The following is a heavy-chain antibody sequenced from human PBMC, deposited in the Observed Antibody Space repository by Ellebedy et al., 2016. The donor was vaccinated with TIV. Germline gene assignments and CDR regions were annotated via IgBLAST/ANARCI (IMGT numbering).Heavy chain of an antibody. D-gene: IGHD3-22*01. CDR1: GFTFSDYY. V-gene: IGHV3-11*01. Sequence: PGGSLRLSCAASGFTFSDYYMSWIRQAPGKGLEWVSYISSSGSTIYYADSVKGRFTISRDNAKNSLYLQMNSLRAEDTAVYYCAKGRGGGSDTSAPRYYFDYWGLGTLVTVSS. CDR2: ISSSGSTI. J-gene: IGHJ4*02. CDR3: AKGRGGGSDTSAPRYYFDY.